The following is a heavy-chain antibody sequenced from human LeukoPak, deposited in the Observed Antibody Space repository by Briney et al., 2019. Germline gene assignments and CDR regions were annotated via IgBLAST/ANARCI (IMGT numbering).Heavy chain of an antibody. CDR2: ISISANTI. J-gene: IGHJ3*02. CDR3: AREGLWGAARDAFDI. V-gene: IGHV3-48*03. D-gene: IGHD6-6*01. CDR1: GFTFSSYE. Sequence: GGSLRLSCAASGFTFSSYEMNWVRQAPGKGLEWVSYISISANTIYYADSVKGRFTITRDNAKNSLYLQMNSLRVEDTAVYYCAREGLWGAARDAFDIWGQGTMVTVSS.